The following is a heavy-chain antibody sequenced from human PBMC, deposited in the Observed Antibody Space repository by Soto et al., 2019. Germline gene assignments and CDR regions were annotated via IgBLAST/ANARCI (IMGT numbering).Heavy chain of an antibody. D-gene: IGHD6-13*01. V-gene: IGHV1-2*04. CDR2: INPNSGGT. CDR3: ARGGYRSSWPYNRLDH. J-gene: IGHJ5*02. Sequence: ASVKVSCKASGYTFTGYYMHWVRQAPGQGLEWMGWINPNSGGTNYAQKFQGWVTMTRDTSISTAYMELSRLRSDDTAVYYCARGGYRSSWPYNRLDHWGQGTLVTVSP. CDR1: GYTFTGYY.